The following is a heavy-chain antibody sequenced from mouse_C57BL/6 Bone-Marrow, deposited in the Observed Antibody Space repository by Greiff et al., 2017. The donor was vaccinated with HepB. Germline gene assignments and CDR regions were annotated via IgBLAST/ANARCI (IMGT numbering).Heavy chain of an antibody. D-gene: IGHD4-1*01. CDR2: IDPETGGT. CDR3: TREKANWDFDY. Sequence: QVQLQQSGAELVRPGASVTLSCKASGYTFTDYEMHWVKQTPVHGLEWIGAIDPETGGTAYNQKFKGKAILTADKSSSTAYMELRNLTSEDSAVYYCTREKANWDFDYWGQGTTLTVSS. J-gene: IGHJ2*01. CDR1: GYTFTDYE. V-gene: IGHV1-15*01.